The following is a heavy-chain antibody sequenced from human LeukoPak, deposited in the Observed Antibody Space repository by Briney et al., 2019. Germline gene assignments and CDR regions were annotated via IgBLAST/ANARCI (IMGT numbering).Heavy chain of an antibody. CDR1: GFTFRDYT. CDR2: INKGGSYM. V-gene: IGHV3-21*01. D-gene: IGHD2-2*01. CDR3: AREVLIVVEPAANTIDY. Sequence: GVSLRLSCAASGFTFRDYTMNWVRQTPGKGLEWVSAINKGGSYMTYADSVKGRFTVSRDNAKNSLFLQMNNLRVEDTAVYFCAREVLIVVEPAANTIDYWGQGTRVTVSS. J-gene: IGHJ4*02.